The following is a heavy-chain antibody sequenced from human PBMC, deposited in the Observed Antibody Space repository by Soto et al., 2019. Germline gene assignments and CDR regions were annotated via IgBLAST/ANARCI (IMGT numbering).Heavy chain of an antibody. Sequence: GGSLRLSCAASGFTFSSYGMHWVRQAPGKGLEWVAVIWYDGSNKYYADSVKGRFTISRDNSKNTLYLQMNSLRAEATAVYYCARGLWGSYYYYGMDVWGQGTTVTVSS. CDR3: ARGLWGSYYYYGMDV. J-gene: IGHJ6*02. V-gene: IGHV3-33*01. CDR1: GFTFSSYG. CDR2: IWYDGSNK. D-gene: IGHD3-16*01.